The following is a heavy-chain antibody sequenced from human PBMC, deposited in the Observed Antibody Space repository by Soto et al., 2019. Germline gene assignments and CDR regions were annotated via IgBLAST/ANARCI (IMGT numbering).Heavy chain of an antibody. CDR2: VSAYNGER. D-gene: IGHD6-6*01. CDR3: SRGTSIPAAGDY. V-gene: IGHV1-18*01. J-gene: IGHJ4*01. Sequence: QVQLVQSGAEVKKPGASVKVSCKASGYTFTNYGINWVRQAPGQGLEWLGWVSAYNGERRYAQRVKARVIMTTDTSTTTAYMELRSLRSDDTAVYYCSRGTSIPAAGDYWGQGTRVTVSS. CDR1: GYTFTNYG.